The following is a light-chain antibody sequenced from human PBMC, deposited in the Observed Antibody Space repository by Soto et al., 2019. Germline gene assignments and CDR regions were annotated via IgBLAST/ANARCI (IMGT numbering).Light chain of an antibody. V-gene: IGKV3-20*01. CDR3: QQYGTLPLMA. Sequence: EIVLTQSPGTLTLSPGERATLSCRASQTVTSTSLAWYQQKPGQAPRLLIYGASSRATGIPARFSGSGSGTEFTLTITRLEAEDFAVYFCQQYGTLPLMAFGQGTRLE. J-gene: IGKJ5*01. CDR2: GAS. CDR1: QTVTSTS.